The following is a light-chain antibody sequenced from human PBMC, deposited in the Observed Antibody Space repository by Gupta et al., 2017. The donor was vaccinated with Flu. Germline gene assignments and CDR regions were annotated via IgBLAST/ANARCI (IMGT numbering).Light chain of an antibody. CDR1: QSVRNN. V-gene: IGKV3-15*01. CDR2: GVA. CDR3: QQCSSWPLT. Sequence: ETVTTYSPATPFVSPGESATLSRRANQSVRNNYLGWYQQKPGQAPRLPIYGVATRATGVPARFSGSGSGTEFTLTISSLQSEDFAVYFCQQCSSWPLTFGGGTKVEIK. J-gene: IGKJ4*01.